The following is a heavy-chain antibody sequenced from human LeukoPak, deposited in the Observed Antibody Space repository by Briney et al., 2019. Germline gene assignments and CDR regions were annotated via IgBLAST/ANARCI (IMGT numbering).Heavy chain of an antibody. V-gene: IGHV3-48*03. CDR2: ISSSGSTI. D-gene: IGHD2-15*01. J-gene: IGHJ1*01. CDR3: ARGGPHLIVVVVAATSYFQH. Sequence: GGSLRLSCAASGLTFSSYEMNWVRQAPGKGLEWVSYISSSGSTIYYADSVKGRFTISRDNAKNSLYLQMNSLRAEDTAVYYCARGGPHLIVVVVAATSYFQHWGQGTLVTVSS. CDR1: GLTFSSYE.